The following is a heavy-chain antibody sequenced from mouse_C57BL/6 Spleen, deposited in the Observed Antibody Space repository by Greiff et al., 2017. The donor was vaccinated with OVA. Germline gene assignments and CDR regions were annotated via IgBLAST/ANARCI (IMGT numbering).Heavy chain of an antibody. J-gene: IGHJ1*03. D-gene: IGHD2-2*01. CDR3: ARGGGYYWYFDV. Sequence: DVKLVESGPGLVKPSQSLSLTCSVTGYSITSGYYWNWIRQFPGNKLEWMGYISYDGSNNYNPSLKNRISITRDTSKNQFFLKLNSVTTEDTATYYCARGGGYYWYFDVWGTGTTVTVSS. V-gene: IGHV3-6*01. CDR2: ISYDGSN. CDR1: GYSITSGYY.